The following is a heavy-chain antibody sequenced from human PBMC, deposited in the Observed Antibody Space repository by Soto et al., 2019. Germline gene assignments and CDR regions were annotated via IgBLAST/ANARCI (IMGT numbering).Heavy chain of an antibody. CDR3: AKDRFGYIDI. D-gene: IGHD3-16*01. CDR2: ISSSSSYI. Sequence: PGGSLRLSCAASGFTFSSYSMNWVRQAPGKGLEWVSSISSSSSYIYYADSVKGRFTISRDTAKNSLYLQMNSLRAEDTAVYYCAKDRFGYIDIWGQGTMVTVSS. V-gene: IGHV3-21*01. CDR1: GFTFSSYS. J-gene: IGHJ3*02.